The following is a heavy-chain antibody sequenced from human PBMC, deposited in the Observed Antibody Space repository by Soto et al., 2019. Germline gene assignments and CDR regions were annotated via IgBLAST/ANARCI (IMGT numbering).Heavy chain of an antibody. J-gene: IGHJ6*02. D-gene: IGHD3-10*01. CDR2: ISGSDGTT. V-gene: IGHV3-23*01. CDR3: AKVIGGSESYWGGSHYYYALDV. Sequence: LRLSCAASGFIFRDYVMYWVRQAPGKGLEWVSVISGSDGTTFYADSVRGRVTSSRDNSRNMVYLQMISLRAEDTAVYYCAKVIGGSESYWGGSHYYYALDVWGQGTTVTVSS. CDR1: GFIFRDYV.